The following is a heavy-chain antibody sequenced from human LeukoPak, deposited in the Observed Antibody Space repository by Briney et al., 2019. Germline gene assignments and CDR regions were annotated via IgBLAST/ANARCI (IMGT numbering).Heavy chain of an antibody. J-gene: IGHJ4*02. CDR2: IYYSGST. D-gene: IGHD3-22*01. Sequence: SGTLSLTCAVSVGSISSGNWWTWVRQPPGKGLEWIGYIYYSGSTNYNPSLKSRVTISVDTSKNQFSLKLSSVTAADTAVYYCARAGDSSGYYFTYWGQGTLVTVSS. CDR1: VGSISSGNW. V-gene: IGHV4-4*02. CDR3: ARAGDSSGYYFTY.